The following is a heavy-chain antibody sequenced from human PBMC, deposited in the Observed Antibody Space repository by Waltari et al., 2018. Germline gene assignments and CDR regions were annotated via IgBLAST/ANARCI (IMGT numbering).Heavy chain of an antibody. CDR1: GGSISSSSYY. Sequence: QLQLQESGPGLVKPSETLSLTCTVSGGSISSSSYYWGWIRQPPGKGLEWIGSIYYGGRTYYNSSRKSRVTISLDTSKNQVTLNLNSLTAADTAVFYCTSGGPNHDWLDPWGQGTLVTVSS. CDR2: IYYGGRT. V-gene: IGHV4-39*01. J-gene: IGHJ5*02. CDR3: TSGGPNHDWLDP.